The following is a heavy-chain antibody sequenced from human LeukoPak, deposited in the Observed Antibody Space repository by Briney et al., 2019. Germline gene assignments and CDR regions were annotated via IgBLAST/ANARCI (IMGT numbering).Heavy chain of an antibody. D-gene: IGHD7-27*01. J-gene: IGHJ6*03. V-gene: IGHV3-9*01. Sequence: GGSLRLSCAASGFTFDDCAMYWFRQAPGKGLEWVSGINWNSGNIEYADSVKGRFTISRDNAKNSLYLQMNSLRAEDTALYYCAKSANWGLGYYMDVWGKGTTVTASS. CDR2: INWNSGNI. CDR1: GFTFDDCA. CDR3: AKSANWGLGYYMDV.